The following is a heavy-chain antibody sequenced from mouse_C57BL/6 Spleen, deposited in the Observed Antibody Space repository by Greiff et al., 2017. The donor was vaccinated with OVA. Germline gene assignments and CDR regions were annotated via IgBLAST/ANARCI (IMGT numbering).Heavy chain of an antibody. Sequence: QVQLQQPGAELVKPGASVKLSCKASGYTFTSYWMQWVKQRPGQGLEWIGEIDPSDSYTNYNQKFKGKATLTVDTSSSTAYRQLSSLTSEDSAVYYCAKRSTVVAFDYWGQGTTLTVSS. V-gene: IGHV1-50*01. CDR2: IDPSDSYT. J-gene: IGHJ2*01. CDR1: GYTFTSYW. D-gene: IGHD1-1*01. CDR3: AKRSTVVAFDY.